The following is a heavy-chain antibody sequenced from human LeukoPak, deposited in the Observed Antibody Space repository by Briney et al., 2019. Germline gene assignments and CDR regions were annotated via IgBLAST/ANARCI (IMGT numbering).Heavy chain of an antibody. D-gene: IGHD4/OR15-4a*01. Sequence: PGGSLRVSCAASGFTFSNFDMHWVRQAPGKGLEWVAVIWYDGSNEYYSESVRGRFTISRDNAKNTLHLQMGSLRADDTAVYYCARDFGDYGAQYFDYWGQGTLVTVSS. CDR1: GFTFSNFD. CDR3: ARDFGDYGAQYFDY. J-gene: IGHJ4*02. CDR2: IWYDGSNE. V-gene: IGHV3-33*01.